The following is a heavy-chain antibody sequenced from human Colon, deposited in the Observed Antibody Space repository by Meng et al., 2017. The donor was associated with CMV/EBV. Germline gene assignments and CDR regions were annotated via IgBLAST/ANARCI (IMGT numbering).Heavy chain of an antibody. D-gene: IGHD1-1*01. CDR1: GYRFTDFG. CDR2: ITPYNGNT. J-gene: IGHJ6*02. CDR3: ARVYNWNNLFFYTMDV. Sequence: ASVKVSCMASGYRFTDFGITWVRQAPGQGLEWVGWITPYNGNTEYDQKFQDRVTMTKDTSTSTVYMELRSLRPNDTAVYFCARVYNWNNLFFYTMDVWGQGTAVTVSS. V-gene: IGHV1-18*04.